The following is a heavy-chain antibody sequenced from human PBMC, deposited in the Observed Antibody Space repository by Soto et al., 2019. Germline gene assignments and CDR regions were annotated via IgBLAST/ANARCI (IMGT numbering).Heavy chain of an antibody. V-gene: IGHV3-30-3*01. J-gene: IGHJ4*02. Sequence: GGSLRLSCAASGFTFFNDYAMHWVRQAPGKWLEWVAFISHDGSNKNYADSVKGRFTIARDNSKKTLYLQMNSLRAEGTAVYYCASVRADYYDSSGPLGYWGQGTLVTVSS. CDR1: GFTFFNDYA. D-gene: IGHD3-22*01. CDR2: ISHDGSNK. CDR3: ASVRADYYDSSGPLGY.